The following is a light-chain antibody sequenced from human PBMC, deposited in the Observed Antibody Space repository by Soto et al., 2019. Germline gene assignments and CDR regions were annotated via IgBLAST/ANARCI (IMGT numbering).Light chain of an antibody. CDR3: QSYDDSLSVHYV. V-gene: IGLV2-14*03. J-gene: IGLJ1*01. CDR2: GVT. Sequence: QSVLTQPASVSGSPGQSITISCTGTSSDVGGYNYVSWYQHHPGTAPKLMIYGVTNRPSGVPNRFSGSKSGNTASLTITGLQADDEADYYCQSYDDSLSVHYVFGTGTKVPVL. CDR1: SSDVGGYNY.